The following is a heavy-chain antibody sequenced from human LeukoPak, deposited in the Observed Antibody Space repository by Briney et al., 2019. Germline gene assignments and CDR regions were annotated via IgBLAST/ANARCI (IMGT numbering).Heavy chain of an antibody. J-gene: IGHJ4*02. CDR1: GGSISSYY. CDR3: AREKRDYFDY. V-gene: IGHV4-39*07. CDR2: IYYSGST. Sequence: SETLSLTCTVSGGSISSYYWGWIRQPPGKGLEWIGSIYYSGSTYYNPSLKSRVTISVDTSKNQFSLKLSSVTAADTAVYYCAREKRDYFDYWGQGTLVTVSS.